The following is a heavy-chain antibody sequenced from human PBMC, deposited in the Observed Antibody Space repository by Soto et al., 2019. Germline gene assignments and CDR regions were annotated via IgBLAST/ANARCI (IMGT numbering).Heavy chain of an antibody. CDR1: GFSFSSYA. Sequence: GSLRLSGAAAGFSFSSYAMPWVRQAPGKGLEWVAVISYDGSNKYYADSVNGRFTISRDNSKNTLYLQMNRLRAEDTAVYYCEREGVVTVSEDWFDPWGQGTLGTVSS. J-gene: IGHJ5*02. V-gene: IGHV3-30-3*01. CDR3: EREGVVTVSEDWFDP. CDR2: ISYDGSNK. D-gene: IGHD3-3*01.